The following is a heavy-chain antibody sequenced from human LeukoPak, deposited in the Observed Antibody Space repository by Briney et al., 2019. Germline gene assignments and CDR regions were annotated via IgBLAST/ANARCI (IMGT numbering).Heavy chain of an antibody. D-gene: IGHD3-3*01. V-gene: IGHV4-30-4*08. CDR1: GGSISSGGYY. CDR3: ATLGGITIFGVVKVQAFDI. Sequence: SETLSLTCTVSGGSISSGGYYWSWIRQHPGKGLEWIGYIYYSGSTYYNPSLKSRVTISVDTSKNQFSLKLSSVTAADTAVYYCATLGGITIFGVVKVQAFDIWGQGTMVTVSS. CDR2: IYYSGST. J-gene: IGHJ3*02.